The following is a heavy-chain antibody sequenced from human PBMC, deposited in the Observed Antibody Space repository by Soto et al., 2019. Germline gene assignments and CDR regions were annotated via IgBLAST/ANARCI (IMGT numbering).Heavy chain of an antibody. CDR2: IIPVIGTP. J-gene: IGHJ6*02. D-gene: IGHD4-4*01. CDR3: ARGLTVTYGMDV. V-gene: IGHV1-69*12. Sequence: QVQLVQSGAEMKKPGSSVKVSCKASGGPFSSPPISWVRQAPGQGLEWMGGIIPVIGTPNYAQKFQGRVTISADESTSTAYMELTSLRSEDTAMYYCARGLTVTYGMDVWGQGTTVIVSS. CDR1: GGPFSSPP.